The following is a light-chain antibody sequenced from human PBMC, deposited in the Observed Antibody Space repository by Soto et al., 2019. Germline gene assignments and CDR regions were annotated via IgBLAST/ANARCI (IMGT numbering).Light chain of an antibody. V-gene: IGKV1-9*01. J-gene: IGKJ4*01. CDR3: QQLALYPST. Sequence: IQWTQSPSSLSASVGDRVTITCRASQGISSFLAWYQQKPGKAPKLQIYAATSLQSGVPSRFSGSGSGTKFTRTISSLLPEDFATYYCQQLALYPSTFGGGTKVE. CDR2: AAT. CDR1: QGISSF.